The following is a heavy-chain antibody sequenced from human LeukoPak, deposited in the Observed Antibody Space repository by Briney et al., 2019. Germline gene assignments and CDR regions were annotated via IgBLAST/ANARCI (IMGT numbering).Heavy chain of an antibody. CDR2: IYYSGST. Sequence: SETLSLTCTVSGGSISSYYWSWIRQPPGKGLEWIAYIYYSGSTSYNPSLKSRVTISVDTSKNQFSLKLSSVTAADTAVYYCASSGSYYDSSGYYGGDYWGQGTLVTVSS. CDR3: ASSGSYYDSSGYYGGDY. V-gene: IGHV4-59*08. D-gene: IGHD3-22*01. J-gene: IGHJ4*02. CDR1: GGSISSYY.